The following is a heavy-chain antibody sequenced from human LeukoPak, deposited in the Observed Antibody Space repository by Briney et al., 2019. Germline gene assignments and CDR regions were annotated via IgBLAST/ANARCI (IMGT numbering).Heavy chain of an antibody. CDR3: ANEIRPNDY. CDR2: ISSGGSTI. J-gene: IGHJ4*02. V-gene: IGHV3-11*01. D-gene: IGHD4-17*01. Sequence: GGSLRLSCAASGFTFSDYYMNWIRQAPGKGLEWVSYISSGGSTIHYADSVKGRFTISRDNARKSLYLQMNRLRAEDTAVYYCANEIRPNDYWGQGTQVTVSS. CDR1: GFTFSDYY.